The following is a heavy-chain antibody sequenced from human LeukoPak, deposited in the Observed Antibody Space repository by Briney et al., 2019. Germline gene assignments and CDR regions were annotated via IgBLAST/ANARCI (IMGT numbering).Heavy chain of an antibody. V-gene: IGHV1-18*01. J-gene: IGHJ4*02. CDR2: ISAYNGNT. D-gene: IGHD1-26*01. CDR1: GYTFTSYG. CDR3: ARYFKSVGRYYGVYFDY. Sequence: ASVKVSCKASGYTFTSYGFSWLRQAPGQGLEWMGWISAYNGNTNCAQKLQGRVTMTTDTSTSTACMELRSLRSDDTAVYYCARYFKSVGRYYGVYFDYWGQGTLVTVSS.